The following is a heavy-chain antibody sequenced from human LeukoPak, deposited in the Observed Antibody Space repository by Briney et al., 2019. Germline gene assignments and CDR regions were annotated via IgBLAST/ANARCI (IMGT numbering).Heavy chain of an antibody. CDR2: SNPSCGIT. CDR3: ARLGTGEDFGVVIYDYFAY. CDR1: GYTFTSYY. Sequence: ASVKVSCKASGYTFTSYYMHWVRQAPGQGLEWMGISNPSCGITSSAQKFKGSVTTTSDTSKSSVYMEMSSLRCEDTAVYYCARLGTGEDFGVVIYDYFAYWGQGTLVTVSS. J-gene: IGHJ4*02. D-gene: IGHD3-3*01. V-gene: IGHV1-46*01.